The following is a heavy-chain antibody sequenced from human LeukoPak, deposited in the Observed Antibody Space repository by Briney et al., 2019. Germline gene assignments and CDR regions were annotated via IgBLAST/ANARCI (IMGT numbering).Heavy chain of an antibody. CDR3: ARLSEMLRGPEVIYYFEH. CDR2: IKQDGSEK. V-gene: IGHV3-7*01. CDR1: EFTFTTYW. J-gene: IGHJ4*02. Sequence: GGALRLSCEASEFTFTTYWMSWVRQAPGKGLEWVANIKQDGSEKYYVDSVKGRFTISRDNAKNSVYLQMNSLRAEDTAVYYCARLSEMLRGPEVIYYFEHWGQGTLVTVSS. D-gene: IGHD3-10*01.